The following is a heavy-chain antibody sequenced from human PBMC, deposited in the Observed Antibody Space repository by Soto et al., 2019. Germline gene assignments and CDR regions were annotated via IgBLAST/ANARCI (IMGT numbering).Heavy chain of an antibody. Sequence: QVQLVESGGGVVQPGRSLRLSCAASGFTFSSYAMHWVRQAPGKGLEWVAVISYDGSNKYYADSVKGRFTISRDNSKNXLYLQMNSMRAEDTAVYYCARPLWRDDYNWRYFDLWGRGTLVTVSS. CDR3: ARPLWRDDYNWRYFDL. J-gene: IGHJ2*01. D-gene: IGHD4-4*01. V-gene: IGHV3-30-3*01. CDR1: GFTFSSYA. CDR2: ISYDGSNK.